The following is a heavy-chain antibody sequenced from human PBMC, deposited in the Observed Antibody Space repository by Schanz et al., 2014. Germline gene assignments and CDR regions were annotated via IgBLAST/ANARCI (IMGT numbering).Heavy chain of an antibody. CDR2: IRQDVRAK. CDR1: GFNFSSHW. V-gene: IGHV3-7*01. J-gene: IGHJ6*02. CDR3: ARGLIVGDGQHFYFSYGLDV. Sequence: DVQLVESGGTLVRPGGSLRLSCAASGFNFSSHWMTWVRQAPGRGLEWVANIRQDVRAKYYVDSVKGRFTISRDNIASSLFLKMISLRAEDSAVYYCARGLIVGDGQHFYFSYGLDVWGQGTTVTVSS. D-gene: IGHD1-26*01.